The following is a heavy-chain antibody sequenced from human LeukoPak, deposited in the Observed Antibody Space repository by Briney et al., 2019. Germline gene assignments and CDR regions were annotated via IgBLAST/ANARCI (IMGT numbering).Heavy chain of an antibody. J-gene: IGHJ4*02. CDR3: AKDSSRGSGSPIDY. CDR1: GFTFSSYG. CDR2: IWYDGSNK. D-gene: IGHD1-26*01. Sequence: GGSLRLSCAASGFTFSSYGMHWVRQAPGKGLEWVAVIWYDGSNKYYADSVKGRFTISRDNSKNTLYLQMNSLRAEDTAVYYCAKDSSRGSGSPIDYWGQGTLVTVSS. V-gene: IGHV3-33*06.